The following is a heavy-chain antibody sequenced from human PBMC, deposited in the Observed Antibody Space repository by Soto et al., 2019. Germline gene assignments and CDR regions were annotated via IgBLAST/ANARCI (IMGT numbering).Heavy chain of an antibody. Sequence: GGSLRLSCAASGFTFNYYPMHWVRQAPGKGLEWVAVVSFDGSNKYYADSVRGRFTISKDNSKNTLYLQMNSLRREDTAVYYCARLPGPLVAVLYIYPLDGREAMSDVDVWGQGTTVTVSS. J-gene: IGHJ6*02. D-gene: IGHD6-19*01. V-gene: IGHV3-30-3*01. CDR2: VSFDGSNK. CDR3: ARLPGPLVAVLYIYPLDGREAMSDVDV. CDR1: GFTFNYYP.